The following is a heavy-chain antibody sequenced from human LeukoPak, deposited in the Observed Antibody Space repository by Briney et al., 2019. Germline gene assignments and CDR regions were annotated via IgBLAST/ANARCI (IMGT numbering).Heavy chain of an antibody. CDR1: GFTFSSYA. Sequence: GGSLRLSCAASGFTFSSYAMSWVRQAPGKGLEWVSGISGSGENTYYVDSVKGRFTISRDNSKNTLYLQMTNLRVEDTAVYFCAQDRFVSSGRDDYWGQGTPVTVSS. CDR2: ISGSGENT. V-gene: IGHV3-23*01. CDR3: AQDRFVSSGRDDY. J-gene: IGHJ4*02. D-gene: IGHD6-19*01.